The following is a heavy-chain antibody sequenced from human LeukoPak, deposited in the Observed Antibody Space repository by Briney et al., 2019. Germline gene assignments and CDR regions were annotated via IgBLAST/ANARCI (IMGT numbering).Heavy chain of an antibody. CDR3: TSGYFVHTFDF. Sequence: SETLSLTCTVSGGSIRSSSYYWGWIRQPPGKGLEWIGSIYFTGNTYYNPSLETRVTISIDTSKNQFSLNLSSVTATDTAMYYCTSGYFVHTFDFWGQGPLVTVSS. V-gene: IGHV4-39*01. J-gene: IGHJ4*02. D-gene: IGHD2-2*03. CDR2: IYFTGNT. CDR1: GGSIRSSSYY.